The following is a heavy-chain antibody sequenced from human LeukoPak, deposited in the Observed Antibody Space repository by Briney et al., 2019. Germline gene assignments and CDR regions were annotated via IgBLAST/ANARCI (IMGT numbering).Heavy chain of an antibody. CDR1: GYTFTSYG. Sequence: ASVKVSCKASGYTFTSYGISWVRQAPGQGLEWMGWISAYNGNTNYAQKLQGRVTMTTDTSTSTAYMELRSLRSDDTAVYYCARDWCSSTSCYNIPNYWGQGTLVTVSS. V-gene: IGHV1-18*01. D-gene: IGHD2-2*01. CDR2: ISAYNGNT. J-gene: IGHJ4*02. CDR3: ARDWCSSTSCYNIPNY.